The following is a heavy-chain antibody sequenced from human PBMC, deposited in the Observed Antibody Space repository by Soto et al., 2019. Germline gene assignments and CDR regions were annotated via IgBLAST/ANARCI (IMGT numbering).Heavy chain of an antibody. CDR2: IYTVGKT. D-gene: IGHD5-12*01. J-gene: IGHJ6*03. V-gene: IGHV3-53*04. Sequence: EVLLVESGGGLVQPGGSLRLSCAASGFTVSSNFMSWVRQAPGEGLEWVSVIYTVGKTYYADSVKGRFTISRDNSKNTVYLQMDSLRAEDTAVYYCVRMGGVVATIYFYYYMDVWGKGTTVTVSS. CDR1: GFTVSSNF. CDR3: VRMGGVVATIYFYYYMDV.